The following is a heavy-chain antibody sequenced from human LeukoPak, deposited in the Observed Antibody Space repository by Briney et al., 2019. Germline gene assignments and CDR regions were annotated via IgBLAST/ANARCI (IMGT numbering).Heavy chain of an antibody. V-gene: IGHV4-34*01. D-gene: IGHD2-15*01. Sequence: PSETLSLTCAVYGGSFSGYYWSWIRQPPGKGLEWIGEINHSGSTNYNPSLKSRVTISVDTSKNQFSLKLSSVTAADTAVYYCARVRPGAARRMDVWGQGTTVTVSS. J-gene: IGHJ6*02. CDR2: INHSGST. CDR3: ARVRPGAARRMDV. CDR1: GGSFSGYY.